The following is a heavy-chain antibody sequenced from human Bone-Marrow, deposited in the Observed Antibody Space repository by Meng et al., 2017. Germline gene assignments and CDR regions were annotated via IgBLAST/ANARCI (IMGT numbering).Heavy chain of an antibody. V-gene: IGHV3-33*01. Sequence: GESLKISCAASGFTFSSYGMHWVRQAPGKGLEWVAVIWYDGSNKYYADSVKGRFTISRDNSKNTLYLQMNSLRAEDTAVYYCARVGYYDSSGYYNYGMDVWGQGTSVTVSS. CDR1: GFTFSSYG. CDR2: IWYDGSNK. J-gene: IGHJ6*02. D-gene: IGHD3-22*01. CDR3: ARVGYYDSSGYYNYGMDV.